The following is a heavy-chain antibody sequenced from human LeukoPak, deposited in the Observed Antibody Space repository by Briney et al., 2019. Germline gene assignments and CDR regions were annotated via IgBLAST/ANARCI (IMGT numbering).Heavy chain of an antibody. Sequence: GGSLRLSCAASGFTFSHYWMSWIRQAPGKGLEGVANIKEDGSEEYYVDSVKGRFTISRDNARTSLYLQMNSLRAEDTAVYYCARGGLATIYNWFDSWGQGTLVTVSS. D-gene: IGHD5-24*01. J-gene: IGHJ5*01. CDR3: ARGGLATIYNWFDS. CDR1: GFTFSHYW. CDR2: IKEDGSEE. V-gene: IGHV3-7*01.